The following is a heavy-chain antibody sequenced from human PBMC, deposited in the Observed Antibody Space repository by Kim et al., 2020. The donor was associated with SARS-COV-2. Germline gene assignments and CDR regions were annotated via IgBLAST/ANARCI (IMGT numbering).Heavy chain of an antibody. CDR3: ARVPGGWYSFEY. CDR2: INYNDST. Sequence: GGSLRLSCAASGFTSTDYLIHWVRQAPGRGLEWVSRINYNDSTTYADSVKGRFTISRENAKNTVYLQMNSLRAEDTALYYCARVPGGWYSFEYWCQRRLVTISS. D-gene: IGHD6-19*01. V-gene: IGHV3-74*01. CDR1: GFTSTDYL. J-gene: IGHJ4*02.